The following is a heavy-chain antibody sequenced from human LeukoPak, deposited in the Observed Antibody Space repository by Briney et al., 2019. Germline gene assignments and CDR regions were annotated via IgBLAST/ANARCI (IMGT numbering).Heavy chain of an antibody. CDR1: GGTFSSYA. V-gene: IGHV1-69*05. CDR2: IIPIFGTA. Sequence: SVKVSCKASGGTFSSYAISWVRQAPGQGLEWMGGIIPIFGTANYAQKFQGRVTITTDESTSTAYMELSSLRSEDTAVYYCATGYSSGWPYSNFDYWGQGTLVTVSS. CDR3: ATGYSSGWPYSNFDY. J-gene: IGHJ4*02. D-gene: IGHD6-19*01.